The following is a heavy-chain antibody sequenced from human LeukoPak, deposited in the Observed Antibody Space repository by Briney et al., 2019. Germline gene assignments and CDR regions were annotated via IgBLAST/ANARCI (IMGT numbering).Heavy chain of an antibody. CDR3: ARVHSSSSGWFDP. CDR2: MNPNSGNT. Sequence: ASVKVSCKASGYTFTSYDINWVRQATGQGLEWMGWMNPNSGNTGYAQKFQGRVTITRNTSISTAYMELSSLRSEDTAVYYCARVHSSSSGWFDPWGQGTLVTVSS. CDR1: GYTFTSYD. J-gene: IGHJ5*02. V-gene: IGHV1-8*03. D-gene: IGHD6-6*01.